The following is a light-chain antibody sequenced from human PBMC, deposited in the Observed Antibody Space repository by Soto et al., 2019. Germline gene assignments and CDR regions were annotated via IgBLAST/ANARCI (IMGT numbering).Light chain of an antibody. J-gene: IGLJ2*01. Sequence: QSALTQPPSASGSPGQSVTISCTGTSSDVGGYNYVSWYQQHPGKAPKLMIYEVSKRPSGVPDRFSGSKSGNTASLTVSGLQADDESVNSCSSYAGSNNVVFGGGTKLTVL. CDR1: SSDVGGYNY. CDR2: EVS. V-gene: IGLV2-8*01. CDR3: SSYAGSNNVV.